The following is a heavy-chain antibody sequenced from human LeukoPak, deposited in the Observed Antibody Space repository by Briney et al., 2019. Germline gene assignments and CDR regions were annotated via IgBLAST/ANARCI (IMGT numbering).Heavy chain of an antibody. V-gene: IGHV1-18*01. CDR1: GYTFTNYG. D-gene: IGHD6-13*01. CDR3: ARDVGITVADSFDP. J-gene: IGHJ5*02. CDR2: IHIYRGNT. Sequence: ASVKVSCKASGYTFTNYGFSWVRQAPGQGLEWMGWIHIYRGNTNYAQKFQGRVTMTTDTSTSTVYMEVRGLRSDDTAMYYCARDVGITVADSFDPWGQGTLVTVSS.